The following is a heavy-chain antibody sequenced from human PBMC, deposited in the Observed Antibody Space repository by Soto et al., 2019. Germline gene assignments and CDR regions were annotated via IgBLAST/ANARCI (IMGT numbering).Heavy chain of an antibody. CDR2: ISGSGGNT. CDR1: GFTFSSYA. CDR3: AKEGGRGGGYFDY. Sequence: EVQLLESGGGLVQPGGSLRLSCAASGFTFSSYAMSCARQAPGKGLKWVSAISGSGGNTYYADSMKGRFTISRDNSKNTLYLQMNSRRAEDTAVYYCAKEGGRGGGYFDYWCQGTLVTVSS. D-gene: IGHD3-16*01. J-gene: IGHJ4*02. V-gene: IGHV3-23*01.